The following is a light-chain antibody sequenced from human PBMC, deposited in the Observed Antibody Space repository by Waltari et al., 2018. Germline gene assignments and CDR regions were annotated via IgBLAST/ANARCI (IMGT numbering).Light chain of an antibody. Sequence: QSVLTQPPSASGTPGQRVTISRSGRSSNIGSNTVNWSQQLPRTAPKLLIYSNPQRPSGVPDRFSGSKSGPSSSLAISGLQSEDEADYYCAAWDDSLNGLYVFGTGTKVTVL. J-gene: IGLJ1*01. CDR2: SNP. CDR3: AAWDDSLNGLYV. CDR1: SSNIGSNT. V-gene: IGLV1-44*01.